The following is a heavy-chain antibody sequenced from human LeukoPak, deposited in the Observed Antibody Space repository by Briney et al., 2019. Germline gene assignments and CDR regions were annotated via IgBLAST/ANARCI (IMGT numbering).Heavy chain of an antibody. Sequence: ASVKVSCKASGYTFTGYYMHWVRQAPGQGLEWMGWINPNSGGTNYAQKFQGRVTMTRDTSISTAYMELSSLRSEDTAVYYCATYCSSTSCYGYWGQGTLVTVSS. CDR3: ATYCSSTSCYGY. J-gene: IGHJ4*02. CDR2: INPNSGGT. V-gene: IGHV1-2*02. CDR1: GYTFTGYY. D-gene: IGHD2-2*01.